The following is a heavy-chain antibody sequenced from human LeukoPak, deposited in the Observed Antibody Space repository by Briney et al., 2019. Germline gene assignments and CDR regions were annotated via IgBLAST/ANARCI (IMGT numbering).Heavy chain of an antibody. CDR1: GFTFSSYW. Sequence: GGSLRLSCAASGFTFSSYWMHWVRQAPGEGLVWVPRINGDGTTTTYADSVKGRFTISRDSAKNTLYVQMNSLRVEDTAVYYCARSGEGAAGFDYWGQGTLVTVSS. D-gene: IGHD2-15*01. J-gene: IGHJ4*02. V-gene: IGHV3-74*01. CDR2: INGDGTTT. CDR3: ARSGEGAAGFDY.